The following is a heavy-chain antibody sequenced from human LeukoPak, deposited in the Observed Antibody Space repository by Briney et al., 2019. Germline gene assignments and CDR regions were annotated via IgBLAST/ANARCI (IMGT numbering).Heavy chain of an antibody. CDR3: ARPYYYDSSGYLN. Sequence: PGGSLRLSCAASGFTVSSNYMSWVRQAPGKGLEWVANIKQDGSEKYYVDSVKGRFTISRDNAKNSLYLQMNSLRAEDTAVYYCARPYYYDSSGYLNWGQGTLVTVSS. CDR2: IKQDGSEK. J-gene: IGHJ4*02. CDR1: GFTVSSNY. V-gene: IGHV3-7*01. D-gene: IGHD3-22*01.